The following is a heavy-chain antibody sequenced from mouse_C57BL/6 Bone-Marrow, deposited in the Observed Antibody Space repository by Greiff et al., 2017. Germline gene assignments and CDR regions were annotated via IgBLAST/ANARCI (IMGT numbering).Heavy chain of an antibody. CDR1: GFSLSAFGMG. Sequence: QVTLNVSGPGILQPSQTLSLTCSFSGFSLSAFGMGVSWIRQPSGKDLEWLAHIYWDDDKPYNPSLKSQLRISKDTSNNQVFLKITTVDTVDTATYYCARCTVVAPMDYWGQGTSVTVSS. CDR3: ARCTVVAPMDY. D-gene: IGHD1-1*01. CDR2: IYWDDDK. V-gene: IGHV8-6*01. J-gene: IGHJ4*01.